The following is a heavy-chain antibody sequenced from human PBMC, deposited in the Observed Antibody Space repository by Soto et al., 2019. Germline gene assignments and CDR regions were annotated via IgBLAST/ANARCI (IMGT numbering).Heavy chain of an antibody. CDR3: ARGFSSGWPPYYYGMDV. CDR1: GGSISSYY. V-gene: IGHV4-59*01. Sequence: PSETLSLTCTVSGGSISSYYWRWIRQPPGKGLEWIGYIYYSGSTNYNPSLKSRVTISVDTSKNQFSLKLSSVTAADTAVYYCARGFSSGWPPYYYGMDVWGQGTTVTASS. CDR2: IYYSGST. J-gene: IGHJ6*02. D-gene: IGHD6-19*01.